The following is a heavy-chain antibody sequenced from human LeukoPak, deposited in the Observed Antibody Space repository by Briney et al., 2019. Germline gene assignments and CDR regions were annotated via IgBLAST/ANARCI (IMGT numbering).Heavy chain of an antibody. J-gene: IGHJ4*02. V-gene: IGHV3-21*01. CDR1: GFTFSSYS. D-gene: IGHD1-20*01. CDR3: AREIGGYNWL. CDR2: ISSSSSYI. Sequence: PGGSLRLSCAASGFTFSSYSMNWVRQAPGKGLEWVSSISSSSSYIYYADSVKGRFTISRDNAKNSVYLQMNSLRAEDTAVYYCAREIGGYNWLWGQGTLVTVSS.